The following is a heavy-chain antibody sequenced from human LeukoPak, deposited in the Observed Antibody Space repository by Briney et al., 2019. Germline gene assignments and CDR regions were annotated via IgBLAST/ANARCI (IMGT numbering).Heavy chain of an antibody. CDR2: IKQDGGEE. CDR1: GFTFSTYW. J-gene: IGHJ6*04. Sequence: PGGSLRLSCAASGFTFSTYWMSWVRQAPGKGLEWVANIKQDGGEEYNVDSVKGRFTISRDNAKDSLYLQMNSLRAEDTAVYYCARENWKVGDVWGKGTTVTVSS. D-gene: IGHD1-1*01. CDR3: ARENWKVGDV. V-gene: IGHV3-7*01.